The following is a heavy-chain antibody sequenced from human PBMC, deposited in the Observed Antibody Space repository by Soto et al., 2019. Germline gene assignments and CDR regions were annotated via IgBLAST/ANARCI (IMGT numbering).Heavy chain of an antibody. Sequence: QVQLQESGPGLVKPSQTLSLTCTVSGGSISSGGYYWSWIRQHPGKGLEWIGYIYYSGSTYYNPYLKSRVTISVDTSKNQCSLKLSSVTAADTAVYYCAREGTANNFDYWGQGTLVTVSS. CDR3: AREGTANNFDY. CDR2: IYYSGST. CDR1: GGSISSGGYY. V-gene: IGHV4-31*03. J-gene: IGHJ4*02. D-gene: IGHD1-7*01.